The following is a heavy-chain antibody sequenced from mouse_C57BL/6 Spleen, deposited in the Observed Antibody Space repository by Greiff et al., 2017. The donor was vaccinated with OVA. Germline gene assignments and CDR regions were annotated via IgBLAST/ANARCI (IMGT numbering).Heavy chain of an antibody. D-gene: IGHD2-14*01. CDR3: ARCIGGYFDV. J-gene: IGHJ1*03. CDR1: GYTFTSYW. V-gene: IGHV1-55*01. CDR2: IYPGSGST. Sequence: QVQLQQPGAELVKPGASVKMSCKASGYTFTSYWITWVKQRPGQGLEWIGDIYPGSGSTNYNEKFKSKATLTVDTSSSTAYMQLSSLTSEVSAVYCCARCIGGYFDVWGTGTTVTVSS.